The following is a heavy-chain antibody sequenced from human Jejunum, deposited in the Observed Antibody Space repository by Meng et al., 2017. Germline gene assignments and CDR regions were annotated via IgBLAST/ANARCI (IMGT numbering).Heavy chain of an antibody. D-gene: IGHD4-11*01. CDR1: GGSISDYY. J-gene: IGHJ4*02. CDR2: INDSGSI. V-gene: IGHV4-34*01. Sequence: QVKLQQWGAGLCKPSETLSLTCAVYGGSISDYYWTWIRQPPGKGLEWIGEINDSGSINYNPSLKSRVTISVDTSKSQFYLRVSSVTAADTAVYYCARGNEYSNYGADFWGQGTLVTVSS. CDR3: ARGNEYSNYGADF.